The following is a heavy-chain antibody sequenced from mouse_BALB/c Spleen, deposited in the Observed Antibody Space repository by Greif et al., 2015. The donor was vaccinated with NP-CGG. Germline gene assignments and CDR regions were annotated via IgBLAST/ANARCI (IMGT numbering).Heavy chain of an antibody. Sequence: EVKLVESGGDLVKPGGSLKLSCAASGFTFSSYGMSWVRQTPDKRLEWVATISSGGSYTYYPDSVKGRFTISRDNAKNTLYLQMSSLKSEDTAMYYCARQDRNLGRFAYWGQGTLVTVSA. V-gene: IGHV5-6*01. CDR3: ARQDRNLGRFAY. CDR2: ISSGGSYT. J-gene: IGHJ3*01. CDR1: GFTFSSYG. D-gene: IGHD4-1*01.